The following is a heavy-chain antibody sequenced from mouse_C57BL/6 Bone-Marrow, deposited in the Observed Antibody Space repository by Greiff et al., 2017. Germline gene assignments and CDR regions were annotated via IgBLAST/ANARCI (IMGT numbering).Heavy chain of an antibody. CDR1: GYTFTSYW. V-gene: IGHV1-5*01. J-gene: IGHJ2*01. Sequence: VQLQQSGTVLARPGASVQMSCKTSGYTFTSYWMHWVKQRPGQGLEWIGAIYPGNSDTSYNQKFKGKAKLTAVTSASTAYMELSSLTSEDSAVYDCTRRETGTDYFDYWGQGTTLTVSS. CDR2: IYPGNSDT. D-gene: IGHD4-1*01. CDR3: TRRETGTDYFDY.